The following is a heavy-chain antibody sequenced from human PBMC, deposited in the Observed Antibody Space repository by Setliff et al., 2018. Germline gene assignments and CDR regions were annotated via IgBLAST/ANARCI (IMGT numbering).Heavy chain of an antibody. CDR2: INHSGST. D-gene: IGHD3-3*01. CDR3: ARRYNFWSGYFDY. V-gene: IGHV4-34*01. Sequence: KPSETLSLTCAVYGGSFSGYYWSWIRQPPGKGLEWIGEINHSGSTNYNPSLKSRVTISVDTSKNQFSLKLSSVTAADTAVYYCARRYNFWSGYFDYWGQGTLVTV. J-gene: IGHJ4*02. CDR1: GGSFSGYY.